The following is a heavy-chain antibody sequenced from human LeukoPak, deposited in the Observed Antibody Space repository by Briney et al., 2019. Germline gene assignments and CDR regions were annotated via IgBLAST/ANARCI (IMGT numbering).Heavy chain of an antibody. J-gene: IGHJ5*02. V-gene: IGHV1-2*06. CDR2: INPNSGGT. D-gene: IGHD4-11*01. CDR1: GYTFTCYY. CDR3: ARPHTVLYNWFDP. Sequence: ASVRVSCKASGYTFTCYYMHWVGQARGQGVEWMGRINPNSGGTNYAQKFQGRVTINRDTYIRTAYMELSTLRSDDTAVYYCARPHTVLYNWFDPWGQGTLVTVSS.